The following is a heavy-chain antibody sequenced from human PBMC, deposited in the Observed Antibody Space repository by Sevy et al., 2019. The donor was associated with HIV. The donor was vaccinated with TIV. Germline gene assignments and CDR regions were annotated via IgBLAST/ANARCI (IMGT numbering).Heavy chain of an antibody. V-gene: IGHV4-39*01. D-gene: IGHD4-17*01. CDR2: IYYSGST. CDR1: GGSISSSSYY. Sequence: SETLSLTCTVSGGSISSSSYYWGWIHQPPGKGLEWIGSIYYSGSTYYNPSLKSRVTISVDTSKNQFSLKLSSVTAADTAVYYCARQGRRVTTVTTTFDYWGQGTLVTVSS. J-gene: IGHJ4*02. CDR3: ARQGRRVTTVTTTFDY.